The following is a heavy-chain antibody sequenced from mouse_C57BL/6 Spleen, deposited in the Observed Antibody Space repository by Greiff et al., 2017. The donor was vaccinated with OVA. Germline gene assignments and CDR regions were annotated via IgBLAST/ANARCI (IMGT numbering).Heavy chain of an antibody. J-gene: IGHJ4*01. CDR3: ARRYYYGSSLYYAMDY. V-gene: IGHV1-18*01. D-gene: IGHD1-1*01. Sequence: EVKLVESGPELVKPGASVKIPCKASGYTFTDYNMDWVKQSHGKSLEWIGDINPNNGGTIYNQKFKGKATLTVDKSSSTAYMELRSLTSEDTAVYYCARRYYYGSSLYYAMDYWGQGTSVTVSS. CDR1: GYTFTDYN. CDR2: INPNNGGT.